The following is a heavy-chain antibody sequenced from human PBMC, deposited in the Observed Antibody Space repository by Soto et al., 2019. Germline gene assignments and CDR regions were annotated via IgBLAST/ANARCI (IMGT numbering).Heavy chain of an antibody. CDR3: ARRDGVAVAGILDY. V-gene: IGHV1-46*01. CDR1: GYTFTSTW. Sequence: ASVKVSCKASGYTFTSTWMHWVRQAPGQGLEWMGIINPYGGAATYAEKFQGRVTMTRDTSTATAYMELSSLRSEDTAVYYCARRDGVAVAGILDYWGQGTLVTVSS. D-gene: IGHD6-19*01. J-gene: IGHJ4*02. CDR2: INPYGGAA.